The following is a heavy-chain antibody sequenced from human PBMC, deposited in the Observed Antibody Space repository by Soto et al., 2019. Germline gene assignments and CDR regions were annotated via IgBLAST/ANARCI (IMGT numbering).Heavy chain of an antibody. CDR3: ARVLLWFGEFY. Sequence: PSETLSLTCTVSGGSISSGGYYWSWIRQHPGKGLEWIGYIYYSGSTYYNPSLKSRVTISVDTSKNQFSLKLSSVTAADTAVYYCARVLLWFGEFYWGQGTLGTVSS. J-gene: IGHJ4*02. CDR1: GGSISSGGYY. D-gene: IGHD3-10*01. V-gene: IGHV4-31*03. CDR2: IYYSGST.